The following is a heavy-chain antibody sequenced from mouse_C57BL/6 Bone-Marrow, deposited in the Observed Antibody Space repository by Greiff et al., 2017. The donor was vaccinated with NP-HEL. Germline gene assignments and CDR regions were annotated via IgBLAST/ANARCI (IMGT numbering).Heavy chain of an antibody. J-gene: IGHJ3*01. V-gene: IGHV5-17*01. D-gene: IGHD1-1*01. CDR1: GFTFSDYG. Sequence: EVQLVESGGGLVKPGGSLKLSCAASGFTFSDYGMHWVRQAPEKGLEWVAYISSGSSTIYYADTVKGRFTISRDNAKNTLFLQRTSLRSEDTAMYYCARPIYYYGSWFAYWGQGTLVTVSA. CDR3: ARPIYYYGSWFAY. CDR2: ISSGSSTI.